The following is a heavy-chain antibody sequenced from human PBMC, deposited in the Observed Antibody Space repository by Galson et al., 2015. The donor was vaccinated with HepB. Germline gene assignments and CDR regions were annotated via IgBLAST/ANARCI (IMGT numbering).Heavy chain of an antibody. V-gene: IGHV3-7*03. CDR2: IKQDGSEK. J-gene: IGHJ1*01. CDR3: HKHVVPAALADQECFQH. Sequence: SLRLSCAASGFTFSSYWMSWVRQAPGKGLEWVANIKQDGSEKYYVDSVKGRFTISRDSAKNSLYLQVDSLRAEDTAVYYWHKHVVPAALADQECFQHWGHGTLVTVSP. D-gene: IGHD2-2*01. CDR1: GFTFSSYW.